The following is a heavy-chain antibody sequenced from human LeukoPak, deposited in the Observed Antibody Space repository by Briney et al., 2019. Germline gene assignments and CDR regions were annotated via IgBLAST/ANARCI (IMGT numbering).Heavy chain of an antibody. Sequence: GGSLRLSCAVSGFTFSSYWMNWVRQAPGTGLEWVASIKYDGGEKSYVDSVKGRFTISRDNAKNSPYLQMSSLRAEDTAVYYRARDGTAAGLYFDLWGQGTLVTVSS. J-gene: IGHJ4*01. CDR3: ARDGTAAGLYFDL. CDR1: GFTFSSYW. CDR2: IKYDGGEK. D-gene: IGHD6-13*01. V-gene: IGHV3-7*01.